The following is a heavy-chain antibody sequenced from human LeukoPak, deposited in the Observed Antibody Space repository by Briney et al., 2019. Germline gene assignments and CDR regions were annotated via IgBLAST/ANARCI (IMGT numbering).Heavy chain of an antibody. J-gene: IGHJ5*02. D-gene: IGHD3-22*01. Sequence: ASVKVSCKASGYTFTSYGISWVRQAPGQGLEWMGWISAYNGNTNYAQKLQGRVTMTTDTSTSTAYMELRSLRSGDTAVYYCARDTYYYDSSGYWGWFDPWGQGTLVTVSS. CDR1: GYTFTSYG. CDR2: ISAYNGNT. CDR3: ARDTYYYDSSGYWGWFDP. V-gene: IGHV1-18*01.